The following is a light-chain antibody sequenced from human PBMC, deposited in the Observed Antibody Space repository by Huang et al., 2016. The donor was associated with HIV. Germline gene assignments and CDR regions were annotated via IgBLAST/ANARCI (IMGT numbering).Light chain of an antibody. CDR3: MQGTHWPLT. CDR2: KVS. Sequence: DVVMTQSPLSLPVTLGQPASISCRSSQSLVHSDGNTYLNWFHQRPGQSPRRLIYKVSNRDSGVPDRCSGSVSGTDFTLKISRVEAEDVGVYYCMQGTHWPLTFGGGTKVEIK. V-gene: IGKV2-30*02. CDR1: QSLVHSDGNTY. J-gene: IGKJ4*01.